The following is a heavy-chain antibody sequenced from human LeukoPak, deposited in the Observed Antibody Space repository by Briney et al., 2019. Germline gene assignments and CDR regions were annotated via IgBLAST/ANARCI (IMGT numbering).Heavy chain of an antibody. CDR1: GFTFSSYS. CDR2: ISSSSSPI. D-gene: IGHD3-10*01. CDR3: AREGPKYYYGSGSYYGWDY. Sequence: GGSLRLSCAASGFTFSSYSMNWVRQAPGKGLEWVSYISSSSSPIYYADSVKGRFTISRDNAKNSLYLQMNSLRAEDTAVYYCAREGPKYYYGSGSYYGWDYWGQGTLVTASS. V-gene: IGHV3-48*04. J-gene: IGHJ4*02.